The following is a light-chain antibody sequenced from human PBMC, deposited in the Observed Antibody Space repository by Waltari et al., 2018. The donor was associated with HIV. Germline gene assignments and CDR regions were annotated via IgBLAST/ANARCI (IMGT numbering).Light chain of an antibody. CDR3: ATWDDTPTGHVL. CDR2: SNN. Sequence: QSVLAQPPSVSGTPGQRVTISCSGTTSNIGTTVVTWYQQVPGTAPKRLISSNNQRPSGVPDRFSGFKSGTSASLAINGLQSEDEADYYCATWDDTPTGHVLFGGGTKVTVL. V-gene: IGLV1-44*01. CDR1: TSNIGTTV. J-gene: IGLJ2*01.